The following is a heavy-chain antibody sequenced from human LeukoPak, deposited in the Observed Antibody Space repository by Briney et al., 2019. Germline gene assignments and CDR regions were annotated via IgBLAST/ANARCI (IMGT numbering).Heavy chain of an antibody. CDR2: INPNSGGT. D-gene: IGHD2-21*02. Sequence: ASVKVSCKASGYSFTGYYTHWVGQAPGQGLEWMGWINPNSGGTNYAQKFQGWVTMTRDTSISTAYMELSRLRSDDTAVYYCARSKQLVRKHIVEVTGAFDIWGQGTMVTVSS. CDR3: ARSKQLVRKHIVEVTGAFDI. J-gene: IGHJ3*02. V-gene: IGHV1-2*04. CDR1: GYSFTGYY.